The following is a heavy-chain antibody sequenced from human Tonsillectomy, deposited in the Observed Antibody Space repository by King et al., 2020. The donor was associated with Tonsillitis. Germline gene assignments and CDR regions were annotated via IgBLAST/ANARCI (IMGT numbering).Heavy chain of an antibody. CDR1: GFTFSTYW. J-gene: IGHJ4*02. CDR3: ASYYDSSGSSGFDY. CDR2: IKQDGSEK. Sequence: QLVQSGGGLVQPGGSLRLSCAASGFTFSTYWMTWVRQAPGKGREWVANIKQDGSEKYYVDSVKGRFTIPRDNAKKSLYLQMKSLRAEETAVYYCASYYDSSGSSGFDYWGQGTLVTVSS. V-gene: IGHV3-7*01. D-gene: IGHD3-22*01.